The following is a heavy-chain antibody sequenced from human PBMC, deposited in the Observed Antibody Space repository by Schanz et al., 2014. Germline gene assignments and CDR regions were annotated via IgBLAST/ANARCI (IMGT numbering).Heavy chain of an antibody. V-gene: IGHV3-23*01. Sequence: DVQLLESGGGLVQPGGSLRLSCAASGFTFSSYAMSWVRQPPGKGLEWVSSIRGSGGGTDYADSVKGRFTISRDNSKNTLFLQMTSLRAAATAVYYCAKDPAYLSTIVLQQYNWFDPWGQGTLVTVSS. J-gene: IGHJ5*02. CDR3: AKDPAYLSTIVLQQYNWFDP. D-gene: IGHD3-22*01. CDR1: GFTFSSYA. CDR2: IRGSGGGT.